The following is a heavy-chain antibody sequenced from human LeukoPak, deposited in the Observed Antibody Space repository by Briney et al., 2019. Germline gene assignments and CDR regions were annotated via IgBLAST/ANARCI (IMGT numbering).Heavy chain of an antibody. V-gene: IGHV4-4*07. D-gene: IGHD3-10*01. J-gene: IGHJ4*02. Sequence: SQTLSLTRTVSGGSISSYYWSWIRQPAGTGLEWIGRIYTSGSTNYNPSLKSRVTMSVDTSNNQFSLELSSVTAADTAVYYCAREVHYYGSGSYGFDYWGQGTLVTVSS. CDR3: AREVHYYGSGSYGFDY. CDR1: GGSISSYY. CDR2: IYTSGST.